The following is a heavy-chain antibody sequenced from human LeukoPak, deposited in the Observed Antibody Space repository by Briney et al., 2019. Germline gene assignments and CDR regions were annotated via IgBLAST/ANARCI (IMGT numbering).Heavy chain of an antibody. J-gene: IGHJ1*01. CDR2: IYTSGST. V-gene: IGHV4-61*02. CDR3: ARVSALRYFDQWSGYFQH. CDR1: GGSISSGSYY. D-gene: IGHD3-9*01. Sequence: SETLSLTCTVSGGSISSGSYYWSWIRQPAGKGLEWIGRIYTSGSTNYNPSLKSRVTISVDTSKNQFSLKLSSVTAADTAVYYCARVSALRYFDQWSGYFQHWGQGTLVTVSS.